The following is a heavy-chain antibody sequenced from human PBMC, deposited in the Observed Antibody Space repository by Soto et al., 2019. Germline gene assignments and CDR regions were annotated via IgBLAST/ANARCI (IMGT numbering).Heavy chain of an antibody. CDR1: GGTFSSYT. V-gene: IGHV1-69*02. CDR2: IIPILGIA. CDR3: AADYDILTGYSPY. D-gene: IGHD3-9*01. Sequence: SVKVSCKASGGTFSSYTISWVRQAPGQGLEWMGRIIPILGIANYAQKFQGRVTITADKSTSTAYMELSSLRSEDTAVYYCAADYDILTGYSPYWGQGTLVTVSS. J-gene: IGHJ4*02.